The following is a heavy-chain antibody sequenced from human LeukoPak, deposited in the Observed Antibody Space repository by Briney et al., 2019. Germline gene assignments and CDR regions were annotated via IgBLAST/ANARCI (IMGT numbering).Heavy chain of an antibody. V-gene: IGHV4-61*01. CDR1: GGSVSSGSFY. CDR3: ARSYSSSWSPIDY. D-gene: IGHD6-13*01. CDR2: IYYSGST. Sequence: SETLSLTCTVSGGSVSSGSFYWSWIRQPPGKGLEWIGYIYYSGSTNYNPSLKSRVTISVDTSKNQFSLKLSSVTAADTAVYYCARSYSSSWSPIDYWGQGTLVTVSS. J-gene: IGHJ4*02.